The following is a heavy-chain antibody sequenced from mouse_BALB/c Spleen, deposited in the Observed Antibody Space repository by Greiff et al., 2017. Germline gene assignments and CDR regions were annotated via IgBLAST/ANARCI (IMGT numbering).Heavy chain of an antibody. D-gene: IGHD1-1*01. CDR3: ARHEGVTTVVALYYFDY. Sequence: EVQLVESGGDLVKPGGSLKLSCAASGFTFSSYGMSWVRQTPDKRLEWVATISSGGSYTYYPDSVKGRFTISRDNAKNTLYLQMSSLKSEDTAMYYCARHEGVTTVVALYYFDYWGQGTTLTVSS. CDR1: GFTFSSYG. V-gene: IGHV5-6*01. CDR2: ISSGGSYT. J-gene: IGHJ2*01.